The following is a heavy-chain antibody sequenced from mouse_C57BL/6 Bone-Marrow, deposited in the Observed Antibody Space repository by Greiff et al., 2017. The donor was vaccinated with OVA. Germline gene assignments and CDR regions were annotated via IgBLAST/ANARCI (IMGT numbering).Heavy chain of an antibody. D-gene: IGHD1-1*01. CDR3: ERDLITTVGEPGYFDV. CDR1: GYSITSGYY. CDR2: ISYDGSN. J-gene: IGHJ1*03. Sequence: EVKLQESGPGLVKPSQSLSLTCSVTGYSITSGYYWNWIRQFPGNKLEWMGYISYDGSNNYNPSLNNRISITRDTSTNQFFLQLNAVTTEDTAKYYCERDLITTVGEPGYFDVWGTGTTVTVSS. V-gene: IGHV3-6*01.